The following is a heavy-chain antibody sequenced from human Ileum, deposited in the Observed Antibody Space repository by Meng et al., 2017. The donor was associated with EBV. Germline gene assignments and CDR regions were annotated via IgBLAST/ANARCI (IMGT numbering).Heavy chain of an antibody. Sequence: QLQLQESGPGLVEPAETLSLTFPVAGGAISSSSYYWGWIRQPPGKGLGWVGSIYYSGSTNSNPSIKSRVTISVDTSKNQFSLKLSSVTAADTAVYYCARDRSGSYYSPTFDYWGQGTLVTVSS. CDR2: IYYSGST. D-gene: IGHD3-10*01. CDR3: ARDRSGSYYSPTFDY. CDR1: GGAISSSSYY. V-gene: IGHV4-39*07. J-gene: IGHJ4*02.